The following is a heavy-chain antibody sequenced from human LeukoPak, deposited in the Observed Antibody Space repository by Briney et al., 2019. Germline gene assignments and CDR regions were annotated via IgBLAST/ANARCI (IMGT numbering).Heavy chain of an antibody. CDR3: ARIYYDSSGYLLPDY. D-gene: IGHD3-22*01. V-gene: IGHV1-18*01. Sequence: ASVKVSCKASGYTFTSYGISWVRQAPGQGLEWMGWISAYNGNTNYAQKLQGRVTMTTDTSTSTAYMELRSLRSDDTAVYYCARIYYDSSGYLLPDYWGQGTLVTVSS. CDR1: GYTFTSYG. CDR2: ISAYNGNT. J-gene: IGHJ4*02.